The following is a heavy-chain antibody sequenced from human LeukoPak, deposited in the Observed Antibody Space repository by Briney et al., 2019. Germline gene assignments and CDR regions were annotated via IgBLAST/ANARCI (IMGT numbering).Heavy chain of an antibody. Sequence: SETLSLTCTVSGGSISSYYWSWIRQPPGKGLEWIGYIYYSGSTNYNPSLKSRVIISVDTSKNQFSLKLSSVTAADTAVYYRARDWGVTARPGYMDVWGKGTTVTVSS. V-gene: IGHV4-59*01. CDR3: ARDWGVTARPGYMDV. CDR1: GGSISSYY. D-gene: IGHD6-6*01. J-gene: IGHJ6*03. CDR2: IYYSGST.